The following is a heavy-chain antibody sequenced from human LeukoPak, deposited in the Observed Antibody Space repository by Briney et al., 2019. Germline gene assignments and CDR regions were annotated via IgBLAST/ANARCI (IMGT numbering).Heavy chain of an antibody. CDR1: GGSFSGYY. D-gene: IGHD3-22*01. J-gene: IGHJ4*02. V-gene: IGHV4-34*01. CDR2: INHSGST. CDR3: ARAELYYYDSSGYSVFDY. Sequence: SETLSLTCAVYGGSFSGYYWSWIRQPPGKGLEWIGEINHSGSTNYNPSLKSRVTISVDTSKNQFSLKLSSVTAADTAVYYCARAELYYYDSSGYSVFDYWGQGTLVTVSS.